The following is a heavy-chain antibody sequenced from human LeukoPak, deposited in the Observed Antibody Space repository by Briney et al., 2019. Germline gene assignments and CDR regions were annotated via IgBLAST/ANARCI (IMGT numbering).Heavy chain of an antibody. J-gene: IGHJ4*02. Sequence: SETLSLTCTVSGGSISSSSYYWGWIRQPPGKGLEWIGSIYYSGSTYYNPSLKSRVTITVDTSKNQFSLKLSSVTAADTAVYYCARRATCGGDCYGGFGYWGQGTLVTVSS. CDR1: GGSISSSSYY. CDR3: ARRATCGGDCYGGFGY. D-gene: IGHD2-21*02. V-gene: IGHV4-39*01. CDR2: IYYSGST.